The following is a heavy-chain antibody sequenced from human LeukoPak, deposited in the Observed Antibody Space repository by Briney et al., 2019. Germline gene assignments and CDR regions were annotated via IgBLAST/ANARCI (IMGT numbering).Heavy chain of an antibody. CDR3: ARDEWFGETLLDY. D-gene: IGHD3-10*01. CDR2: ISAYNGNT. J-gene: IGHJ4*02. CDR1: GYTFTSYG. Sequence: ASVKVSCKASGYTFTSYGISWVRQAPGQGLEWMGLISAYNGNTNYIQKLQGRVAMTTDTSTSTAYMELRSLRSDATDMYYCARDEWFGETLLDYWGQGTLVTVSS. V-gene: IGHV1-18*01.